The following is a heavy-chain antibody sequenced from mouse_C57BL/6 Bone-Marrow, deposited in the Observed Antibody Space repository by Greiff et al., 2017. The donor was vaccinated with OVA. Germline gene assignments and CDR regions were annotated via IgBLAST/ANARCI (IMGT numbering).Heavy chain of an antibody. CDR3: ARKGDWDGWYFDV. V-gene: IGHV2-2*01. D-gene: IGHD4-1*01. CDR1: GFSLTSYG. J-gene: IGHJ1*03. CDR2: IWSGGST. Sequence: VKVVESGPGLVQPSQSLSITCTVSGFSLTSYGVHWVRQSPGKGLEWLGVIWSGGSTDYNAAFISRLSISKDNSKSQVFFKMNSLQADDTAIYYCARKGDWDGWYFDVWGTGTTVTVSS.